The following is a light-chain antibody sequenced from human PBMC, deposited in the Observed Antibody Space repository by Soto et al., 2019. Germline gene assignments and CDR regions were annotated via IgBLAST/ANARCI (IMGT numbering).Light chain of an antibody. Sequence: DIQMTQSPSSLSASVGDKVTITCRASQGIYKYLAWYQQKSGQVPKLLIYGVSTLQSGVPSRFSGSGSGTDFTLTISSLQPEDVATYYCQKYNNAPWTFGQGTKVEIK. J-gene: IGKJ1*01. CDR1: QGIYKY. V-gene: IGKV1-27*01. CDR3: QKYNNAPWT. CDR2: GVS.